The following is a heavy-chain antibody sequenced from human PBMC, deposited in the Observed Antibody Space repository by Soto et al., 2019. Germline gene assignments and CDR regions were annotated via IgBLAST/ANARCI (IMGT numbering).Heavy chain of an antibody. D-gene: IGHD3-9*01. CDR3: ARDRPHYDILTGSLGYYMDV. Sequence: GGSLRLSCAASGFTFSSYWMSWVRQAPGKGLEWVANIKQDGSEKYYVDSVKGRFTISRDNAKNSLYLQMNSLRAEDTAVYYCARDRPHYDILTGSLGYYMDVWGKGTTVTVSS. CDR2: IKQDGSEK. CDR1: GFTFSSYW. J-gene: IGHJ6*03. V-gene: IGHV3-7*01.